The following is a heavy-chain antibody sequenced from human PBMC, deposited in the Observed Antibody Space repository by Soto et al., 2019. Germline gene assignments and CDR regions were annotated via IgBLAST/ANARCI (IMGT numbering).Heavy chain of an antibody. J-gene: IGHJ4*02. CDR1: GYIFSTHW. V-gene: IGHV5-51*01. D-gene: IGHD3-22*01. CDR2: ISPGNSDT. CDR3: TRHSGLDSSGAYDY. Sequence: HGESLKISCKGSGYIFSTHWICWVRQMPGKGLEWMGIISPGNSDTRYSPSFQGQITISADKSISTAYLQWRSLQASDTALYYCTRHSGLDSSGAYDYWGQGTLVTVSS.